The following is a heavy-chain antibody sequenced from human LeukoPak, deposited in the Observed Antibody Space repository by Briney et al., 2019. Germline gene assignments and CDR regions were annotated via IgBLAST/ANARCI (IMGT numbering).Heavy chain of an antibody. CDR2: IQSVSLTI. D-gene: IGHD6-19*01. J-gene: IGHJ4*02. CDR3: ARGLYRYSSGWHFDY. Sequence: QPGGSLTFSCAASGFRFSDYNMNWVRQVPGKGLEWVSYIQSVSLTIYYLDSVKGRFTISRDNAKNSLFLQMNSLRVEDTAVYYCARGLYRYSSGWHFDYWGQGILVTVSS. V-gene: IGHV3-48*04. CDR1: GFRFSDYN.